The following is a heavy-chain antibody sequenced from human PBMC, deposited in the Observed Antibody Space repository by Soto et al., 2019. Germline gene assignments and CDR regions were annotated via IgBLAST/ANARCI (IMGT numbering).Heavy chain of an antibody. J-gene: IGHJ5*02. CDR2: SNACNCNT. CDR3: ARDPNGSSSWANWFGP. CDR1: GYTFTSYA. Sequence: QVQLAQSGAEVKKPGASVKDSCKASGYTFTSYAMNWLRQAPGHMLEWMGWSNACNCNTKYSQKFQRRVTITRDASASTADMELSSLRSEDTAVYYGARDPNGSSSWANWFGPWGQGPLVTVSS. D-gene: IGHD6-13*01. V-gene: IGHV1-3*01.